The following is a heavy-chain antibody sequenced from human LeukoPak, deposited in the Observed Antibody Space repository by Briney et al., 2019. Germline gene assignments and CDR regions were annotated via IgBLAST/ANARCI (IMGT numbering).Heavy chain of an antibody. D-gene: IGHD3-22*01. Sequence: SETLSLTCAVYGGSFSGYYWSWMRQPPGKGLEWIGEINHSGSTNYNPSLKSRVTISVDTSKNQFSLKLSSVTAADTAVYYCAIPRGSGYYSRYYFDYWGQGTLVTVSS. J-gene: IGHJ4*02. V-gene: IGHV4-34*01. CDR2: INHSGST. CDR1: GGSFSGYY. CDR3: AIPRGSGYYSRYYFDY.